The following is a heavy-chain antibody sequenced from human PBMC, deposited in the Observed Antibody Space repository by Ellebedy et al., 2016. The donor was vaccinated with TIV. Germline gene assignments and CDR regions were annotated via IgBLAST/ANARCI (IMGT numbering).Heavy chain of an antibody. CDR1: GYTFTSYY. J-gene: IGHJ4*02. CDR2: INPSIGST. CDR3: AKSPSRKPGLVDS. D-gene: IGHD1-14*01. V-gene: IGHV1-46*01. Sequence: AASVKVSCKASGYTFTSYYMHWVRQAPGQGLEWMGIINPSIGSTTYAQKFQGRVTMTRDTSTSTVYMELSSLRAEDTAVYYCAKSPSRKPGLVDSWGQGTLVTVSS.